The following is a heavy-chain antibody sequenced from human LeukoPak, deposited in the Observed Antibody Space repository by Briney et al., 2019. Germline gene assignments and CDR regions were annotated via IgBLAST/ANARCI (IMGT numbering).Heavy chain of an antibody. V-gene: IGHV3-21*01. CDR2: ISSSSSYI. Sequence: GGSLRLSCAAPGFTFSSYSMNWVRQAPGKGLEWVSSISSSSSYIYYADSVKGRFTISRDNAKNSLYLQMNSLRAEDTAVYYCARVMGILWFGEFPFDYWGQGTLVTVSS. CDR3: ARVMGILWFGEFPFDY. D-gene: IGHD3-10*01. CDR1: GFTFSSYS. J-gene: IGHJ4*02.